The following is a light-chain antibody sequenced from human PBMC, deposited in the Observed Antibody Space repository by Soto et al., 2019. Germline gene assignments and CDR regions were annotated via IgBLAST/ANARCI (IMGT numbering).Light chain of an antibody. CDR1: RGIGSS. Sequence: DIQMTQSPSSLSPSVGDRVTITCRASRGIGSSLNWYQQKPGKAPNLLIYAASSLQSGVPSRFNGSGSGTEFTLTISSLQPDDFATYYCQQYNSYWTFGQGTKVDIK. CDR3: QQYNSYWT. CDR2: AAS. V-gene: IGKV1-5*01. J-gene: IGKJ1*01.